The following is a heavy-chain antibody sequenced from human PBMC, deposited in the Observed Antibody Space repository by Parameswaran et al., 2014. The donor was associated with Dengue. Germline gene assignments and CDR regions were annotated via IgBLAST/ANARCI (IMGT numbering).Heavy chain of an antibody. J-gene: IGHJ4*02. V-gene: IGHV1-8*01. D-gene: IGHD3-16*02. CDR2: MNPNSGNT. CDR3: ARASIDTPG. Sequence: WVRQAPGQGLEWMGWMNPNSGNTGYAQKFQGRVTMTRNTSISTAYMELSSLRSEDTAVYYCARASIDTPGWGQGTLVTVSS.